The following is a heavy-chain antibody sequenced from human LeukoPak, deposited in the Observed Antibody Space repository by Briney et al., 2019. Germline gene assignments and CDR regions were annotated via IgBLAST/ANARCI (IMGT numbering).Heavy chain of an antibody. CDR3: ARQRPQWLAYNWFDP. Sequence: PSETLSLTCTVSGVSISSYYWSWLRQPPGKGLEWIGYIYYSGSTNYNPSLKSRVTISVDTSKNQFSLKLSSVTAADTAVYYCARQRPQWLAYNWFDPWGQGTLVTVSS. CDR2: IYYSGST. V-gene: IGHV4-59*08. D-gene: IGHD6-19*01. J-gene: IGHJ5*02. CDR1: GVSISSYY.